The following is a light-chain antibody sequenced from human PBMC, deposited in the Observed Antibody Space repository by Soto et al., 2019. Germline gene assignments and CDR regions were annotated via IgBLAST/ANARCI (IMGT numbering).Light chain of an antibody. J-gene: IGLJ3*02. CDR2: EAS. V-gene: IGLV2-23*01. Sequence: QSALTQPASVSGSPGQSITISCTGTSSDVGNYNLVSWYQQHPGKAPKLMISEASKRPSGVSNRFSGSKSGNTASLTISGLQAEDEADYYCCSYAGSTTWVFGGGTQLTVL. CDR3: CSYAGSTTWV. CDR1: SSDVGNYNL.